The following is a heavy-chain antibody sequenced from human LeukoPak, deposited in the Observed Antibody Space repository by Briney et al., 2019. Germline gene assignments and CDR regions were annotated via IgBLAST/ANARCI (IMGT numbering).Heavy chain of an antibody. CDR1: GFTFSSYS. CDR2: IYSGGST. D-gene: IGHD3-10*01. V-gene: IGHV3-53*01. Sequence: GGSLRLSCAASGFTFSSYSMNWVRQAPGKGLEWVSVIYSGGSTYYADSVKGRFTISRDNSKNTLYLQMNSLRAEDTAVYYCARGRGVRGVFDYWGQGTLVTVSS. J-gene: IGHJ4*02. CDR3: ARGRGVRGVFDY.